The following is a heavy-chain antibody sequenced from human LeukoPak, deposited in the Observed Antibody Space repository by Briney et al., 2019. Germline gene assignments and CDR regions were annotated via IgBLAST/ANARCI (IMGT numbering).Heavy chain of an antibody. Sequence: SETLSLTCTVSGGSISSGSYYWSWIRRPAGKGLEWIGRIYTSGSTNYNPSLKSRVTISVDTSKNQFSLKLSSVTAADTAVYYCASSSITIFGVVRGTWFDPWGQGTLVTVSS. V-gene: IGHV4-61*02. CDR1: GGSISSGSYY. J-gene: IGHJ5*02. CDR3: ASSSITIFGVVRGTWFDP. CDR2: IYTSGST. D-gene: IGHD3-3*01.